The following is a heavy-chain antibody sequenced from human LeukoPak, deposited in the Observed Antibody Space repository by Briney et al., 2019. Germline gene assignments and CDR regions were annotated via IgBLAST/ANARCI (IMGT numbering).Heavy chain of an antibody. D-gene: IGHD5-24*01. CDR3: AKDQRATMSTSNWFDP. Sequence: SGGSLRLSCGASGFTFSNYAMNWVRQAPGKGLEWVSGISGSGGTTYYADSVKGRFTISRDNSKNTLYVQMNSLRVEDTAVYYCAKDQRATMSTSNWFDPWGQGTLVTVSS. CDR1: GFTFSNYA. CDR2: ISGSGGTT. V-gene: IGHV3-23*01. J-gene: IGHJ5*02.